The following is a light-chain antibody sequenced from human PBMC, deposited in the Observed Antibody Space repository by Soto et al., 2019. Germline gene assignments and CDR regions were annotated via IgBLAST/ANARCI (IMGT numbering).Light chain of an antibody. CDR2: GAS. CDR1: QSVSSY. Sequence: EIVMSQSPSTLSVSRGERATLSCRASQSVSSYLAWYQQKPGQAPRLLIYGASTRATDIPARFSGSGSGTELTLTISSLQSEDFALYYCQQYNNWPLTFGGGTKVDI. J-gene: IGKJ4*01. CDR3: QQYNNWPLT. V-gene: IGKV3-15*01.